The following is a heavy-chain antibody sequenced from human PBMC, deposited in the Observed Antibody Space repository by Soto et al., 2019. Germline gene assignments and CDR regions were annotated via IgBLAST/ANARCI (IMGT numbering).Heavy chain of an antibody. CDR1: GGTFSSYA. Sequence: QVQLVQSGAEVKKPGSSVKVSCKASGGTFSSYAISWVRQAPGQGLEWMGGIIPIFGTANYAQKFQGRVTIIADESTSTAYMELSSRRSEDTAVYYCARGERDTAMIRSGTFDYYYGMDVWGQGTTVTVSS. CDR2: IIPIFGTA. V-gene: IGHV1-69*12. CDR3: ARGERDTAMIRSGTFDYYYGMDV. D-gene: IGHD5-18*01. J-gene: IGHJ6*02.